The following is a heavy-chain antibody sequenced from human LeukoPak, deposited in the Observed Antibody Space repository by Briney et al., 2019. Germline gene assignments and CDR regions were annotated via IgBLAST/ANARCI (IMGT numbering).Heavy chain of an antibody. CDR1: GFTFSSYA. D-gene: IGHD5-18*01. CDR3: ARGFPNSYGTFDY. V-gene: IGHV3-23*01. CDR2: ISGSGGST. J-gene: IGHJ4*02. Sequence: GGSLRLSCAASGFTFSSYAMSWVRQAPGKGLEWVSAISGSGGSTYYADSVKGRFTISRDNAKNSLYLQMNSLRAEDTAVYYCARGFPNSYGTFDYWGQGTLVTVSS.